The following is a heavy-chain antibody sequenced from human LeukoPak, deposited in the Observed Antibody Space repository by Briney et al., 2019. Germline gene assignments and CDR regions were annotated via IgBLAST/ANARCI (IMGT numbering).Heavy chain of an antibody. CDR2: INHSGST. J-gene: IGHJ1*01. Sequence: SETLSLTCAVYGGSFSDYYWSWIRQPPGKGLEWIGEINHSGSTNYNPSLKSRVTISIDTSKNQFPLKLSFVTAADTAVYYCARLKYYFDRSGYRAEYFQQWGQGTLVTASS. V-gene: IGHV4-34*01. CDR1: GGSFSDYY. D-gene: IGHD3-22*01. CDR3: ARLKYYFDRSGYRAEYFQQ.